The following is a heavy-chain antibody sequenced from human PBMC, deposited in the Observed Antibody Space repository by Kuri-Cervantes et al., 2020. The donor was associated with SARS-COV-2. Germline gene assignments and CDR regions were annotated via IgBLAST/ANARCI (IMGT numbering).Heavy chain of an antibody. Sequence: SVTVSCKASGYTLTSYGCSWVRQAPGQGLEWMGWISAYNGNTNYAQKLQGRVTMTTDTSTSTAYMELRSLRSDDTAVYYCARDHHLYPDHGSGSYGYMDVWGKGTTVTVSS. D-gene: IGHD3-10*01. CDR2: ISAYNGNT. CDR3: ARDHHLYPDHGSGSYGYMDV. CDR1: GYTLTSYG. J-gene: IGHJ6*03. V-gene: IGHV1-18*01.